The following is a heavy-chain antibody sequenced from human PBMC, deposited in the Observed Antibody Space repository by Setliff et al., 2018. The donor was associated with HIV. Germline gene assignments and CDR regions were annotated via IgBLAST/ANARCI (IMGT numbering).Heavy chain of an antibody. D-gene: IGHD5-18*01. V-gene: IGHV4-61*08. CDR3: ARGRYSYAGPNYYYYYMDV. CDR1: GGSISSGGYY. Sequence: SETLSLTCTVSGGSISSGGYYWSWIRQHPGKGLEWIGYMYHSGSTNYNPSLKSRVSMSIDTSDNQFSLNLNSVTAADTAVYYCARGRYSYAGPNYYYYYMDVWGKGTTVTVSS. CDR2: MYHSGST. J-gene: IGHJ6*03.